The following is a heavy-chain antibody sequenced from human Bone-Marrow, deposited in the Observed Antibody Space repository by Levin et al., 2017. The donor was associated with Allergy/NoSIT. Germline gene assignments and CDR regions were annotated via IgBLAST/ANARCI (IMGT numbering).Heavy chain of an antibody. V-gene: IGHV3-23*01. CDR1: GFPFSSYA. CDR2: ISGSGGST. Sequence: LSLTCAASGFPFSSYAMSWVRQAPGKGLEWVSAISGSGGSTYYADSVKGRFTISRDNSKNTLYLQMNSLRAEDTAVYCCAKVEGSLDTAMVSFGWFEPWGQGTLVTVSS. D-gene: IGHD5-18*01. CDR3: AKVEGSLDTAMVSFGWFEP. J-gene: IGHJ5*02.